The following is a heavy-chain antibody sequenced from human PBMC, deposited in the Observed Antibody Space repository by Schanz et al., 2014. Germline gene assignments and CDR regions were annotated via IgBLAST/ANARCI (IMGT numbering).Heavy chain of an antibody. Sequence: VYLVESGGDLVKPGGSLRLSCAASGFTFSNHALSWVRQAPGKGLEWVSGIGGSGDSTHYADSVKGRFIVSRDNSKNTLYLEMNRLRVDDTAVYYCSKDKQGSRSDDSWGQGTLVTVSS. V-gene: IGHV3-23*04. CDR1: GFTFSNHA. J-gene: IGHJ5*01. CDR3: SKDKQGSRSDDS. CDR2: IGGSGDST. D-gene: IGHD2-15*01.